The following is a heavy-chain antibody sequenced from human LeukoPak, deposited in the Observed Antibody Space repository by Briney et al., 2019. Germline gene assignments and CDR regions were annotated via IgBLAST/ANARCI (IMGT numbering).Heavy chain of an antibody. Sequence: PGGSLRLSCAASGFTFDDYAMHWVRQAPGKGLEWVSGISWNSGSIGYADSVKGRFTISRDNAKNSLYLQTNSLRAEDTALYYCAKDMRGSGSQSYYYYYYGMDVWGQGTTVTVSS. CDR2: ISWNSGSI. J-gene: IGHJ6*02. V-gene: IGHV3-9*01. D-gene: IGHD1-26*01. CDR3: AKDMRGSGSQSYYYYYYGMDV. CDR1: GFTFDDYA.